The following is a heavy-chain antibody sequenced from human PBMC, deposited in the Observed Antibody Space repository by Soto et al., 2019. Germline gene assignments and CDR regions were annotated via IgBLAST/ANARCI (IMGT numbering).Heavy chain of an antibody. Sequence: EVQLLESGGGLVQPGGSLRLSCAGSGFTFGNYAINWVRQAPGKGLEWGAAVSGSGSGTYRADSVKGRFSISRDNSKNTVYLQMNSLRAEDTAIYYCARAGRGVPGDLWDYWGQGTLVTVSS. CDR3: ARAGRGVPGDLWDY. V-gene: IGHV3-23*01. CDR1: GFTFGNYA. CDR2: VSGSGSGT. J-gene: IGHJ4*02. D-gene: IGHD3-10*01.